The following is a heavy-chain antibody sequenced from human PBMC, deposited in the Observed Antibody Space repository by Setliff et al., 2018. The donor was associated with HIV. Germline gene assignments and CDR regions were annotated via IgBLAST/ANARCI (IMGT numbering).Heavy chain of an antibody. Sequence: GGSLRLSCAASGFTYSSYWMGWVRQAPGKGLEWVANIKQDGSEKYYVDSVKGRFTISRDNAKNSLYLQMNSLRAEDTAVYYCARVANSRGYSYDFDSGGQGTLVTVSS. CDR2: IKQDGSEK. CDR3: ARVANSRGYSYDFDS. D-gene: IGHD5-18*01. J-gene: IGHJ4*02. V-gene: IGHV3-7*03. CDR1: GFTYSSYW.